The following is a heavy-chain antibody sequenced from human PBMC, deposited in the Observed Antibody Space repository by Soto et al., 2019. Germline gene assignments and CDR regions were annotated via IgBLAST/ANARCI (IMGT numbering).Heavy chain of an antibody. D-gene: IGHD2-2*02. CDR1: GGSITTGGSY. Sequence: SETLSLTCTVSGGSITTGGSYWSWIRQHPGKGLEWIGNIYHSGNTYYNPSLTSRLTISVDTSKNHFSLMVDSVTAADTAVYYCARARFQVLYGKPYFDSWGQGTLVTVSS. V-gene: IGHV4-31*03. CDR2: IYHSGNT. J-gene: IGHJ4*02. CDR3: ARARFQVLYGKPYFDS.